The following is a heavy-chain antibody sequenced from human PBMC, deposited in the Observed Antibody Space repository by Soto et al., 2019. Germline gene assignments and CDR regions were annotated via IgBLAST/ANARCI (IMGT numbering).Heavy chain of an antibody. V-gene: IGHV4-4*07. CDR3: ARGGQDFWSGPFDY. D-gene: IGHD3-3*01. CDR2: IDNSGST. CDR1: GGAISNYF. Sequence: SETLSLTCTVSGGAISNYFCNWIRQPAGKGLEWIGRIDNSGSTNYNPSLKSRITMSADTSRNQFSLKLNSVTAADTAVYYCARGGQDFWSGPFDYWGQGALVTV. J-gene: IGHJ4*02.